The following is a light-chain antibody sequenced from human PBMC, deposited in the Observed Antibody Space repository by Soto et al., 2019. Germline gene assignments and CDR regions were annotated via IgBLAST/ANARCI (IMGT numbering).Light chain of an antibody. Sequence: GLSHSPGTLSLSNKERATRSCRASQSVSRYLAWYQQKPGQAPRLLIYDTSYRATGIPARFSGSGSGTDFTLTICRLEPEDFAVYYCQQRSNVITFGQGTRPE. V-gene: IGKV3-11*01. CDR3: QQRSNVIT. CDR1: QSVSRY. J-gene: IGKJ5*01. CDR2: DTS.